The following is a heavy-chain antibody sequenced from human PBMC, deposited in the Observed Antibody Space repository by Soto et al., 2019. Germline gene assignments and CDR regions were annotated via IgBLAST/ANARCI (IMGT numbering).Heavy chain of an antibody. CDR1: GYTFTGYG. CDR3: ARGRGSYPLGYWFDP. D-gene: IGHD1-26*01. CDR2: ISAYNGNT. Sequence: QVQLVQSGAEVKKPGASVKVSCKASGYTFTGYGISWVRQAPGQGLEWMGWISAYNGNTNYAQKLQGRVTMTTATATSTAYMERRSLRSDDTAVYYCARGRGSYPLGYWFDPWGQGTLVTVSS. J-gene: IGHJ5*02. V-gene: IGHV1-18*01.